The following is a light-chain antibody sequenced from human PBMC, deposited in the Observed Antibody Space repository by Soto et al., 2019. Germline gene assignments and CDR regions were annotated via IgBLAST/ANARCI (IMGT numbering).Light chain of an antibody. V-gene: IGKV1-5*03. CDR1: QTINSW. CDR2: KAS. J-gene: IGKJ3*01. CDR3: QQYNSFPFT. Sequence: DIQMTQSPSTLSASVGDRVTITCRASQTINSWLAWYQQKPGKAPKLLIYKASYLQSWVPSTFSGSGSGTEFTLTISSLQPDDFATYYCQQYNSFPFTFGPGTKVDIK.